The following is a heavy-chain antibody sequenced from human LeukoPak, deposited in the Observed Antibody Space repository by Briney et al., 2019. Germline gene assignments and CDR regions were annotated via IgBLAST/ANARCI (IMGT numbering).Heavy chain of an antibody. Sequence: GGSLRLSCATSGFTFSDYYMSWIRQAPGKGLEWVSYISSSSTYTKYADSVKGRFTIFRDNAKNSMFLQMNSLRAEDTAVYYCARAGGGSASYFAYWGQGALVTVSS. CDR2: ISSSSTYT. CDR3: ARAGGGSASYFAY. D-gene: IGHD6-19*01. J-gene: IGHJ4*02. V-gene: IGHV3-11*05. CDR1: GFTFSDYY.